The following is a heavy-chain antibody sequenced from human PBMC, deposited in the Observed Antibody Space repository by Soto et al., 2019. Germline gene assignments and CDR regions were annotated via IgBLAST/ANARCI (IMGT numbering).Heavy chain of an antibody. CDR3: ARSIVVVTAADY. CDR2: INAGNGNT. V-gene: IGHV1-3*01. Sequence: ASVKVSCKASGYTFTSYAMHWLPQAPGQRREWMGWINAGNGNTKYSQKFQGRVTITRDTSASTAYMELSSLRSEDTAVYYCARSIVVVTAADYWGQGTLVTVSS. J-gene: IGHJ4*02. CDR1: GYTFTSYA. D-gene: IGHD2-21*02.